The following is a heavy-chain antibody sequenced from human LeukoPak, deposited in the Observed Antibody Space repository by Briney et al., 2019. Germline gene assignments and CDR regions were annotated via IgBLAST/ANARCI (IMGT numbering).Heavy chain of an antibody. CDR3: ARGKDAHYYGMDV. J-gene: IGHJ6*02. Sequence: PQTLSLTCTVSGGSISSGGYYWSWIRQHPGKGLEWIGYIYYSGSTYYNPSLKSRVTISVDTSKNQFSLKLSSVTAADTAVYYCARGKDAHYYGMDVWGQGTTVTVSS. CDR2: IYYSGST. V-gene: IGHV4-31*03. CDR1: GGSISSGGYY.